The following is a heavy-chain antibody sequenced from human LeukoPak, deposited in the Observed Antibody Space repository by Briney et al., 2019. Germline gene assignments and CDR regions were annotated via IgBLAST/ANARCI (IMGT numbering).Heavy chain of an antibody. Sequence: SETLSLTCTVSGYSISSGYYWGWIRQPPGKGLEWIGSIYHSGSTYYNPSLKSRVTISVDTSKNQFSLKLSSVTAADTAVYYCARGSDSSSWYVYFDYWGQGTLVTVSS. D-gene: IGHD6-13*01. V-gene: IGHV4-38-2*02. CDR2: IYHSGST. CDR3: ARGSDSSSWYVYFDY. J-gene: IGHJ4*02. CDR1: GYSISSGYY.